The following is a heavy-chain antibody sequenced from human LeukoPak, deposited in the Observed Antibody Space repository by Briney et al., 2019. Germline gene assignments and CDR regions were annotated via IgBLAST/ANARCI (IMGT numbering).Heavy chain of an antibody. V-gene: IGHV3-15*01. Sequence: PGGSLRLSCAASGFTFSNAWMSWVRQAPGKGLEWVGRIKSKTDGGTTDYAAPVKGRFTISRDDSKNTLYLQMNSLKTEDTAVYYCTTHPGGYDILTGYPHYYYYMDVWGKGTTVTVSS. D-gene: IGHD3-9*01. J-gene: IGHJ6*03. CDR3: TTHPGGYDILTGYPHYYYYMDV. CDR1: GFTFSNAW. CDR2: IKSKTDGGTT.